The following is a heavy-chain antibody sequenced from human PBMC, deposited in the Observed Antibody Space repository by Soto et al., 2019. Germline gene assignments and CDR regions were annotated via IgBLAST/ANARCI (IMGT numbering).Heavy chain of an antibody. V-gene: IGHV3-23*01. CDR2: ISGSGDST. J-gene: IGHJ6*01. CDR3: AKDWQWPAVPYYGMDV. Sequence: PGGSLRLSCAASGFTSRNYAMSWVRQAPGKGLEWVSGISGSGDSTFDADSVKGRFTISRDNSKNTLYLQMNSLRAEDTAVYYCAKDWQWPAVPYYGMDVWGQGTTVTVSS. CDR1: GFTSRNYA. D-gene: IGHD6-19*01.